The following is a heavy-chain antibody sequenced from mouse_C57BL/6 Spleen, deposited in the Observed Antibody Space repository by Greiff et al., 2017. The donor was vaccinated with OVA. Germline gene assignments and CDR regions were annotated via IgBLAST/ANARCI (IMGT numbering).Heavy chain of an antibody. V-gene: IGHV1-72*01. J-gene: IGHJ3*01. Sequence: VQLQQPGAELVKPGASVKLSCKASGYTFTSYWMHWVKQRPGRGLEWIGRIDPNSGGTKYNEKFKSKATMTVDKPSSTAYMELSSLTSDDSAFYYGARSLYDYVGTSFAYWGQGTLVTVSA. CDR2: IDPNSGGT. CDR3: ARSLYDYVGTSFAY. CDR1: GYTFTSYW. D-gene: IGHD2-4*01.